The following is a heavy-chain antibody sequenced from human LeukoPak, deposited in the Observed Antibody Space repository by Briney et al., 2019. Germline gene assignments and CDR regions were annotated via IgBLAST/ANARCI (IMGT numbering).Heavy chain of an antibody. V-gene: IGHV3-7*01. J-gene: IGHJ3*02. D-gene: IGHD2-15*01. CDR3: ARDADIVVVIDAFDI. CDR1: GFTFSSYW. CDR2: IKQDGSEK. Sequence: PGGSLRLSCAASGFTFSSYWMSWVRQAPGKGLEWVANIKQDGSEKYYVDSVKGRFTISRDNAKNSLYLQMNSLRAEDTAVYYCARDADIVVVIDAFDIWGQGTMVTVSS.